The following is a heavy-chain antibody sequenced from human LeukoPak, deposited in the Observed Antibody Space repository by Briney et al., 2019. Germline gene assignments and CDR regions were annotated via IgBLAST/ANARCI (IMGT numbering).Heavy chain of an antibody. J-gene: IGHJ3*02. V-gene: IGHV1-58*02. D-gene: IGHD1-1*01. CDR2: IVVGSGNT. CDR3: AAGFWSRTTGAFDI. Sequence: EASVKVSCKASGFTFTSSAMQWVRQARGQRLEWIGWIVVGSGNTNYAQKFQERVTITRDMSTSTAYMELSGLRSEDTAVYYCAAGFWSRTTGAFDIWGQGTMVTVSS. CDR1: GFTFTSSA.